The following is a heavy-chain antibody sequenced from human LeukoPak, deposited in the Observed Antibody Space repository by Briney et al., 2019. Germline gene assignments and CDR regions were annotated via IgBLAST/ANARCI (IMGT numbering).Heavy chain of an antibody. Sequence: AGGSLRLSCAASGFTLSSYAMSWVRQGPGKGLEWVSAISVSGNTYHADSVKGRFTISRDSSKNTLYLQMNSLRAEDTAVYYCAKGLRKLIVGSTEYYFDYWGQGTLVTVSS. CDR2: ISVSGNT. CDR3: AKGLRKLIVGSTEYYFDY. CDR1: GFTLSSYA. V-gene: IGHV3-23*01. D-gene: IGHD1-26*01. J-gene: IGHJ4*02.